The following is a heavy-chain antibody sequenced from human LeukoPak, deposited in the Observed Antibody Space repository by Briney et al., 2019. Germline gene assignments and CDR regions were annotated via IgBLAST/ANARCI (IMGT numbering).Heavy chain of an antibody. Sequence: GGSLRLSCAASGFTFSSYAMHWVRQAPGKGLEYVSAISSNGGSTYYANSVKGRFTIPRDNSKNTLYLQMGSLRAEDMAVYYCAREPAMDTYYYYYGMDVWGQGTTVTVSS. CDR2: ISSNGGST. V-gene: IGHV3-64*01. CDR1: GFTFSSYA. D-gene: IGHD2-2*01. J-gene: IGHJ6*02. CDR3: AREPAMDTYYYYYGMDV.